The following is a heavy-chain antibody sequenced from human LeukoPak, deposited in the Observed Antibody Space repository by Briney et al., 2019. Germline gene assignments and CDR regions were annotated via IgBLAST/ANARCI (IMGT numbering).Heavy chain of an antibody. D-gene: IGHD2-2*01. Sequence: SETLSLTCAVSGGSISSSNYYWGWVRQPPGKGPEWIGSIYYSGSTYYNPSLKSRVTISVDTSKNQFSLKLSSVTAADTAVYYCARLYCSSSSCKQNGYMNHWGQGTLVTVSS. J-gene: IGHJ1*01. CDR1: GGSISSSNYY. CDR2: IYYSGST. CDR3: ARLYCSSSSCKQNGYMNH. V-gene: IGHV4-39*01.